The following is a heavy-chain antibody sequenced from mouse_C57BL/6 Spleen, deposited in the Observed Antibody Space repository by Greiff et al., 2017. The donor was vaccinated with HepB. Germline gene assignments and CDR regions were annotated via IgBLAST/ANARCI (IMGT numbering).Heavy chain of an antibody. Sequence: QVQLKESGAELVRPGASVTLSCKASGYTFTDYEMHWVKQTPVHGLEWIGAIDPETGGTAYNQKFKGKAILTADKSSSTAYMELRSLTSEDSAVYYCNPATVVATGAMDYWGQGTSVTVSS. CDR2: IDPETGGT. D-gene: IGHD1-1*01. V-gene: IGHV1-15*01. J-gene: IGHJ4*01. CDR1: GYTFTDYE. CDR3: NPATVVATGAMDY.